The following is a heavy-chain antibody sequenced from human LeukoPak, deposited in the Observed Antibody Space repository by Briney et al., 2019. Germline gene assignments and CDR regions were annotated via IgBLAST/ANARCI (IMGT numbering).Heavy chain of an antibody. CDR3: ARVHPRGSGWYRRYFQY. J-gene: IGHJ1*01. CDR1: GGSFSGYY. V-gene: IGHV4-34*01. CDR2: INHSGST. Sequence: SETLSLTCAVCGGSFSGYYWSWIRQPPGKGLEGIGEINHSGSTNYNPSLTSRVTISVDTSKNQFSLKLSSVTAADTAVYYCARVHPRGSGWYRRYFQYWGQGTLVTVSS. D-gene: IGHD6-19*01.